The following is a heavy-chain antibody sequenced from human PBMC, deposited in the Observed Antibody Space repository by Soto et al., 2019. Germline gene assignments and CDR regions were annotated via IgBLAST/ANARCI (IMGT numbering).Heavy chain of an antibody. V-gene: IGHV4-4*02. D-gene: IGHD2-21*02. Sequence: SETLSLTCAVSGGSISSTNCWSCVRQPPGKGLEWIGYIYYSGTTNYNPSLKSRVTISVDTSKNQFSLKLSSVTAADTAVYYCASTHIVVVTDAFDIWGQGTMVTVSS. CDR3: ASTHIVVVTDAFDI. CDR2: IYYSGTT. J-gene: IGHJ3*02. CDR1: GGSISSTNC.